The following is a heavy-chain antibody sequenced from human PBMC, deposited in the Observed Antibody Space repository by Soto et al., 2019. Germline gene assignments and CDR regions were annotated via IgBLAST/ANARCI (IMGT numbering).Heavy chain of an antibody. J-gene: IGHJ6*02. V-gene: IGHV3-53*01. Sequence: GGSLRLSCAASGFTVSSNYMSWVRQAPGKGLEWVSVIYSGGSTYYADSVKGRFTISRDNSKNTLYLQMNSLRAEDTAVYYCARDRGYSGYDNYYYYGMDVWGQGTTVTVSS. CDR3: ARDRGYSGYDNYYYYGMDV. CDR1: GFTVSSNY. D-gene: IGHD5-12*01. CDR2: IYSGGST.